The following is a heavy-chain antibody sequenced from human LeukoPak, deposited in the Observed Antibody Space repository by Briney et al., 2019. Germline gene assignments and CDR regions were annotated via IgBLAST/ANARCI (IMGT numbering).Heavy chain of an antibody. CDR1: GYSFTSYW. J-gene: IGHJ3*02. Sequence: GESLKISCKGSGYSFTSYWIGWVLQMPGKDLEWMGIIYPGDSDTRYSPSFQGQVTISADKSISTAYLQWSSLKASDTAMYYCARLTQMHHDAFDIWGQGTMVTVSS. V-gene: IGHV5-51*01. D-gene: IGHD5-24*01. CDR3: ARLTQMHHDAFDI. CDR2: IYPGDSDT.